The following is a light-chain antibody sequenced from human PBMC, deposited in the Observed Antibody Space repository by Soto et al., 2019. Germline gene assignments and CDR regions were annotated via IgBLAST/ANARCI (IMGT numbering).Light chain of an antibody. V-gene: IGKV3-20*01. J-gene: IGKJ1*01. Sequence: EIVLTQSPGTLSLYPGERATLSCRTSQSFRNNYLVWYHQKPGQAPRLLIFGASDRATGIPDRFSGSGSGTDFTLTIDRLEPEDFAMYYCQQYSDSPPTFGQGTKVDIK. CDR2: GAS. CDR3: QQYSDSPPT. CDR1: QSFRNNY.